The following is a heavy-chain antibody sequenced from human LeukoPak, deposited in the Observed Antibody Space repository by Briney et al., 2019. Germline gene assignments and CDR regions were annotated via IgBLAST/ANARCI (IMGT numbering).Heavy chain of an antibody. J-gene: IGHJ5*02. Sequence: SETLSLTCAVYGGSFSGYYWSWIRQPPGKGLEWIGEINHSGSTNYNPSLKSRVTISGDTSKNQFSLKLRSVTAEDTAVYYCARARLLWFGELLSNWLDPWGQGTLVTVSS. CDR3: ARARLLWFGELLSNWLDP. CDR2: INHSGST. V-gene: IGHV4-34*01. CDR1: GGSFSGYY. D-gene: IGHD3-10*01.